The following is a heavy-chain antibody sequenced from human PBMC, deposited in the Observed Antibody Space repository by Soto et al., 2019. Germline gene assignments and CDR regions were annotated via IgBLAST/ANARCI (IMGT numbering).Heavy chain of an antibody. CDR1: GGSTSSSSYQ. Sequence: SETLSLTCTVSGGSTSSSSYQWVWIRQPPGKGLEWIGNVYYNGNTYYNPSLKSRVTISVDTSNNQFSLKVKSVTAADTAVYYCARLSGSYNDRYFDYWGQGTLVTVSS. CDR3: ARLSGSYNDRYFDY. J-gene: IGHJ4*02. CDR2: VYYNGNT. D-gene: IGHD1-26*01. V-gene: IGHV4-39*01.